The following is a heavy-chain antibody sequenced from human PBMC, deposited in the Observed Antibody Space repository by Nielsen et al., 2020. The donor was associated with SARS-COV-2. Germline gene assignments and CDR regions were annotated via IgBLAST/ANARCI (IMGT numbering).Heavy chain of an antibody. J-gene: IGHJ6*02. D-gene: IGHD2-15*01. CDR2: ISWNSGSI. CDR3: AKDLVAENYYYYGMDV. CDR1: GFTFDDYA. V-gene: IGHV3-9*01. Sequence: SLKISCAASGFTFDDYAMHWVRQAPGKGLEWVSGISWNSGSIGYADSVKGRFTISRDNAKNSLYLQMNSLRAEDTALYYCAKDLVAENYYYYGMDVWGQGTTVTVSS.